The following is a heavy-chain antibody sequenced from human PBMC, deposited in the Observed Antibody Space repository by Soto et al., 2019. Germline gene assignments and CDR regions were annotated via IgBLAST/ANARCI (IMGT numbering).Heavy chain of an antibody. V-gene: IGHV4-34*01. Sequence: PSETLSLTCAVYGGSFSGYYWSWIRQSPGKGLEWIGEINHSGSTNYNPSLKSRVTISVDTSKNQFSLMLNSVTAADTAVYYCARGLAPTIFGLLPPPNWFDPWGQGTLVTVSS. D-gene: IGHD3-3*01. CDR2: INHSGST. CDR3: ARGLAPTIFGLLPPPNWFDP. CDR1: GGSFSGYY. J-gene: IGHJ5*02.